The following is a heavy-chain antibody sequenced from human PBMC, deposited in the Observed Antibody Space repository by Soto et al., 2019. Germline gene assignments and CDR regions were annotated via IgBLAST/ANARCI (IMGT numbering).Heavy chain of an antibody. CDR2: IYPGDSDT. CDR1: GYSFSNYW. V-gene: IGHV5-51*01. J-gene: IGHJ4*02. CDR3: ARRYGRYFDY. Sequence: GESLKISCKGSGYSFSNYWIGWVRQMPGKGLEWMGIIYPGDSDTRYSPSFQGQVTISADKSITTAYLQWSSLEASDTAMYYCARRYGRYFDYWGQGSLVTVSS. D-gene: IGHD5-18*01.